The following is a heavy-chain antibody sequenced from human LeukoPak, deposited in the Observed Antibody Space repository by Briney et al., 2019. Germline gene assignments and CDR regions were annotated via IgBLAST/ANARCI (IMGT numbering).Heavy chain of an antibody. J-gene: IGHJ4*02. CDR3: ARAVLLWFGELSPDYFGY. CDR1: GGTFSSYA. Sequence: SVKVSCKASGGTFSSYAISWVRQAPGQGLEWMGRIIPILGIANYAQKFQGRVTITADKSTSTAYMELSSLRSEDTAVYYCARAVLLWFGELSPDYFGYWGQGTLVTVSS. D-gene: IGHD3-10*01. V-gene: IGHV1-69*04. CDR2: IIPILGIA.